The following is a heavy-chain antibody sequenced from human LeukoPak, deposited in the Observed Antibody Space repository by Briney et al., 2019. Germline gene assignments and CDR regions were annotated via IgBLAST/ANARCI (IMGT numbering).Heavy chain of an antibody. D-gene: IGHD2-15*01. CDR1: GFTFSSYAM. CDR3: AREGSNTSTMYWFDP. J-gene: IGHJ5*02. V-gene: IGHV4-4*02. CDR2: IHHTGNT. Sequence: GSLRLSCAASGFTFSSYAMSWVRQPPGKGLEWIGEIHHTGNTNYNPSLKSRVTMAVDRSKNQFSLKVSSVTAADTAVYYCAREGSNTSTMYWFDPWGQGSLVTVSS.